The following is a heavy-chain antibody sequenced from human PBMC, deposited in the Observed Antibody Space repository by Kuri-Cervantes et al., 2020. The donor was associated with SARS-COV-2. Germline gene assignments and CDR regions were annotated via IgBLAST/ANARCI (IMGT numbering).Heavy chain of an antibody. CDR1: GYSISSGYY. D-gene: IGHD3/OR15-3a*01. J-gene: IGHJ6*03. CDR3: ALRTLPWYYYYMDV. V-gene: IGHV4-38-2*01. Sequence: SETLSLTCAVSGYSISSGYYWGWIRQPPGKGLEWIAIIYHSGSTYYNPSLKSRVTISVDTSKNQFSLKLSSVTAADTAVYYCALRTLPWYYYYMDVWGKGTTVTVSS. CDR2: IYHSGST.